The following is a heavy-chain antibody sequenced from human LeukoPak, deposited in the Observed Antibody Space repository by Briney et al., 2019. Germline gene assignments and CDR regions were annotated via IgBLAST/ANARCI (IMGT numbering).Heavy chain of an antibody. J-gene: IGHJ5*02. CDR1: VFTFSSYS. CDR3: ARGNYDSSGYPTDWFDP. D-gene: IGHD3-22*01. CDR2: ISSSSSYI. Sequence: GGSLRLSCAASVFTFSSYSMNWVRQAPGKGLEWVSSISSSSSYIYYADSVKGRFTISRDNAKNSLYLQMNSLRAEDTAVYYCARGNYDSSGYPTDWFDPWGQGTLVTVSS. V-gene: IGHV3-21*01.